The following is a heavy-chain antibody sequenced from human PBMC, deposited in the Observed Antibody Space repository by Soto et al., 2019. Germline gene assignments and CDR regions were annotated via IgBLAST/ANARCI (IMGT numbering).Heavy chain of an antibody. D-gene: IGHD2-15*01. CDR3: ARELPPDL. CDR1: GFTGSSRY. J-gene: IGHJ5*02. CDR2: IWSAGFT. V-gene: IGHV3-53*01. Sequence: PGGSLRLSCAASGFTGSSRYMTWVRQAPGKGLEWVSIIWSAGFTYYADSVKGRFTISRDNSKNTVYLQMNSLRIEDSAVYYCARELPPDLWGRGTLVTVSS.